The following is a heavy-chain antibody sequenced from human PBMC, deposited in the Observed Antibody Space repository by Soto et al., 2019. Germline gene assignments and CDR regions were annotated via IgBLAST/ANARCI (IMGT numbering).Heavy chain of an antibody. CDR1: GYTVPSYG. CDR2: ISAYNANT. D-gene: IGHD3-3*01. CDR3: ARVICRFLHPYGLSV. Sequence: ASVNVSCKASGYTVPSYGLSLVRQAPGQGLEWMGWISAYNANTNYAQKLQGRLTMTTDTSTSTAYMELRSLRSDDTAVYYCARVICRFLHPYGLSVCGQGTTVPVS. J-gene: IGHJ6*02. V-gene: IGHV1-18*04.